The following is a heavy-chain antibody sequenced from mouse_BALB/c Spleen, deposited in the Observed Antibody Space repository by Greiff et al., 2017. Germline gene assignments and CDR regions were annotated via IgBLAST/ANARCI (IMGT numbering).Heavy chain of an antibody. D-gene: IGHD3-3*01. CDR3: TRGGLGKGFDY. V-gene: IGHV1-15*01. CDR2: IDPETGGT. CDR1: GYTFTDYE. Sequence: QVQLQQSGAELVRPGASVTLSCKASGYTFTDYEMHWVKQTPVHGLEWIGAIDPETGGTAYNQKFKGKATLTAAKSSSTAYMELRSLTSEDSAVYYCTRGGLGKGFDYWGQGTTLTVSS. J-gene: IGHJ2*01.